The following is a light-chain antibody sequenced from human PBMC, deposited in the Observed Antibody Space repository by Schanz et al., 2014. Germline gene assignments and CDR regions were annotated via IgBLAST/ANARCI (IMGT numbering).Light chain of an antibody. V-gene: IGKV3-20*01. CDR1: QSISSN. CDR3: QQYGSSPLYT. Sequence: EILMTQSPATLSVSPGERATLSCRASQSISSNLAWYQQKPGQAPRLLIYGASTRATGIPDRFSGSGSGTDFTLTISRLEPEDFAVYYCQQYGSSPLYTFGQGTKLEIK. CDR2: GAS. J-gene: IGKJ2*01.